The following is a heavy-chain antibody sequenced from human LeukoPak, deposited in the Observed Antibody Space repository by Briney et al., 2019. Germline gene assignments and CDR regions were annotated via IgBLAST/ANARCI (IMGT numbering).Heavy chain of an antibody. D-gene: IGHD2-2*02. CDR1: GYTFTGYY. CDR3: TLYNY. V-gene: IGHV1-3*03. Sequence: ASVKVSCKASGYTFTGYYMHWVRQAPGQRLEWMGYINPDNGNTKYSQEFQGRVATTRDTSASTVYMELYSLTSEDMAVYYCTLYNYWGQGTLVTVSP. J-gene: IGHJ4*02. CDR2: INPDNGNT.